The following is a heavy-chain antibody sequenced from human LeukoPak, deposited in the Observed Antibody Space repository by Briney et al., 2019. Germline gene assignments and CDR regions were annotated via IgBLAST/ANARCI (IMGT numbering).Heavy chain of an antibody. D-gene: IGHD3-10*01. CDR2: ISGSGGST. CDR3: AKDSEYYYGSGSPDY. J-gene: IGHJ4*02. V-gene: IGHV3-23*01. Sequence: GGSLRLSCAASGFTFSSYVMHWVRQAPGKGPEWVSAISGSGGSTYYADSVKGRFTISRDNSKNTLYLQMNSLRAEDTAVYYCAKDSEYYYGSGSPDYWGQGTLVTVSS. CDR1: GFTFSSYV.